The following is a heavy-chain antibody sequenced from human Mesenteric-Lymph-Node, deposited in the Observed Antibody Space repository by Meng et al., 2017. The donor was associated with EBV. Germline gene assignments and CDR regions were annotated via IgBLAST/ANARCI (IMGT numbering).Heavy chain of an antibody. Sequence: QGPLQELGPGPGKPSGARALTCSGSGGSISRRNWWVWVRQPPGKGLEWIGEIYHSGSSNYNPSLESRVTMSVDKSKNQFSLKLRSVTAADTAVYYCARDGGGLWFGESKHFDSWGQGTLVTVSS. CDR1: GGSISRRNW. D-gene: IGHD3-10*01. J-gene: IGHJ4*02. V-gene: IGHV4-4*02. CDR3: ARDGGGLWFGESKHFDS. CDR2: IYHSGSS.